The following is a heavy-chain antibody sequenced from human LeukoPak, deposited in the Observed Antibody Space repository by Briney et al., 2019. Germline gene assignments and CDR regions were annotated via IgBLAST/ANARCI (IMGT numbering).Heavy chain of an antibody. J-gene: IGHJ4*02. CDR3: AKVLRRDCSSTSCYDYPDVFDY. Sequence: GGSLRLSCAASGFTFSNYNMNWVRQAPGKGLEWVSSISTSSSYIYYADSVKGRFTISRDNAKNSLYLQMNSLRAEDTAVYYCAKVLRRDCSSTSCYDYPDVFDYWGQGTLVTVSS. V-gene: IGHV3-21*01. CDR2: ISTSSSYI. D-gene: IGHD2-2*01. CDR1: GFTFSNYN.